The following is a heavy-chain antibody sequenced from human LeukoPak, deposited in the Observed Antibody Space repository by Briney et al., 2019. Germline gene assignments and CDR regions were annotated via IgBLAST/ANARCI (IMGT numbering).Heavy chain of an antibody. CDR3: ARPGEYSSGWRPYYYYGMDV. D-gene: IGHD6-19*01. V-gene: IGHV3-30*07. J-gene: IGHJ6*02. Sequence: VRFTISRDNSKNTLYLQMNSLRAEDTAVYYCARPGEYSSGWRPYYYYGMDVWGQGTTVTVSS.